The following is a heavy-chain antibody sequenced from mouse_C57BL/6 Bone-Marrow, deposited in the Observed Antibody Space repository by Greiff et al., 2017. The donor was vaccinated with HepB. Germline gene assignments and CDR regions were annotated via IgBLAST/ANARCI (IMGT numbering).Heavy chain of an antibody. CDR3: VRDRFDYYFDY. CDR2: ISTGGTYT. V-gene: IGHV5-6*01. CDR1: GFTFSSSG. Sequence: EVQLVESGGDLVKPGGSLKLSCAASGFTFSSSGMSWVRQTPDKGLEWVATISTGGTYTYYPDNVKGRFTISRDTAKNTLFLLMTSLRSEDSAIYYCVRDRFDYYFDYWGQGTTLTVSS. J-gene: IGHJ2*01.